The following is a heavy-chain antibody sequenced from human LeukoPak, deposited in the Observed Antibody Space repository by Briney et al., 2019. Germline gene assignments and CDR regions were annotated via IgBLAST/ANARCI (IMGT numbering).Heavy chain of an antibody. V-gene: IGHV3-30*02. CDR3: AKDSYRNFGFDY. Sequence: PGGSLRLSCAASGFTFSSYGMHWVRQAPGKGLEWVAFVRYDGSNKYYADSVKGRFTISRDNSKNTLYLQMNSLRAEDTAVYYCAKDSYRNFGFDYWGQGTLVTVSS. D-gene: IGHD4-11*01. CDR1: GFTFSSYG. J-gene: IGHJ4*02. CDR2: VRYDGSNK.